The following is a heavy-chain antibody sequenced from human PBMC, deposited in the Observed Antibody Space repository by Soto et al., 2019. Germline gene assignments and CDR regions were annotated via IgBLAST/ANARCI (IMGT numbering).Heavy chain of an antibody. CDR3: ARPRVRRFDTPIGWFDS. V-gene: IGHV3-23*01. Sequence: EVQLLESGGGLVQPGGSLRLSCAASGFTFSSYAMSWVRQAPGKGLEWVSAISGSGSSTYYADSVKGRFTISSDNSKNTLYLHMYRLRADDTAVYYCARPRVRRFDTPIGWFDSWGQGTLVTVSS. CDR1: GFTFSSYA. J-gene: IGHJ5*01. CDR2: ISGSGSST. D-gene: IGHD2-15*01.